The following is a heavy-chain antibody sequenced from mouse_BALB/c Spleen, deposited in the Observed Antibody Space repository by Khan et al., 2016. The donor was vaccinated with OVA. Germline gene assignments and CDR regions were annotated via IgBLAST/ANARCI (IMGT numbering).Heavy chain of an antibody. Sequence: VQLKQSGPELVKPGASVKISCRASGYTFTDYILDWVKQSHGKSLDWIGYIYPNNGDTGYNQKFKTKATLTVDISSSTAYMELRSLTAEDSAVYYSARSGYGSIAYWGQGTLVTVSA. V-gene: IGHV1S29*02. CDR1: GYTFTDYI. CDR2: IYPNNGDT. CDR3: ARSGYGSIAY. D-gene: IGHD1-2*01. J-gene: IGHJ3*01.